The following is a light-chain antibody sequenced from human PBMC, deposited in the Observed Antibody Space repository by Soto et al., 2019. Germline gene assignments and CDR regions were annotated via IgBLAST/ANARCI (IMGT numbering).Light chain of an antibody. CDR1: QSAISN. J-gene: IGKJ1*01. V-gene: IGKV3-15*01. CDR3: QQYGSLSWT. Sequence: IVMTQSPATLSVSPWERVTLSCRASQSAISNLAWYQQKPGQTPRLLIYDASTRATDIPARFSGSGSGTDFTLTISRLKPEDFAVYYCQQYGSLSWTFGQGTKVDIK. CDR2: DAS.